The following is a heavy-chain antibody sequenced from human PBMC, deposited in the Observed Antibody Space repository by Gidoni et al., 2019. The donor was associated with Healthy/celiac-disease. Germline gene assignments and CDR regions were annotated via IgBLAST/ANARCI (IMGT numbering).Heavy chain of an antibody. V-gene: IGHV2-5*01. CDR3: AHSRITIFDY. J-gene: IGHJ4*02. D-gene: IGHD3-3*01. Sequence: QITLTDSGPTLVKPTQTLTLTCTFSVFSLSTRGVGVGWLSQPPGKALEWLALIYWSDDKRYRTSLKSRLTITKDTSKNQVVRTMTNMDPVDTATYHCAHSRITIFDYWGQGTLVTVSS. CDR2: IYWSDDK. CDR1: VFSLSTRGVG.